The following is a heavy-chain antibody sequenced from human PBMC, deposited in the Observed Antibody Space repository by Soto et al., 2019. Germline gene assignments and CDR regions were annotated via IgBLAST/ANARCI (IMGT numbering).Heavy chain of an antibody. D-gene: IGHD3-9*01. J-gene: IGHJ6*02. CDR3: ASLHDLRYFDWLSAYDGMDV. CDR2: ISYDGSNK. CDR1: GFTFSSYA. Sequence: GGSLRLSCAASGFTFSSYAMHWVRQAPGKGLEWVAVISYDGSNKYYADSVKGRFTISRDNSKNTLYLQMNSLRAEDTAVYYCASLHDLRYFDWLSAYDGMDVWGQGTTVTVS. V-gene: IGHV3-30-3*01.